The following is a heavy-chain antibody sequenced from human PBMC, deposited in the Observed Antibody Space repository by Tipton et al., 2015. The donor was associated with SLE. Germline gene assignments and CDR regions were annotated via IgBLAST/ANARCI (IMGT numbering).Heavy chain of an antibody. J-gene: IGHJ1*01. CDR1: GGSFSGYS. CDR3: ARPHYDFWSGYYRQYFQH. D-gene: IGHD3-3*01. V-gene: IGHV4-34*01. CDR2: INHSGST. Sequence: TLSLTCAVYGGSFSGYSWNWIRQPPGKGLEWIGEINHSGSTNYNPSLKSRVSISVDTSKNQFSLKLSSVTAADTAVYYCARPHYDFWSGYYRQYFQHWGQGTLVTVSS.